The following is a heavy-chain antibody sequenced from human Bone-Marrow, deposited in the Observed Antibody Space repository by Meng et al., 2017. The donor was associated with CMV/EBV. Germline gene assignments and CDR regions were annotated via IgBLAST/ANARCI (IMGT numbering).Heavy chain of an antibody. V-gene: IGHV3-47*01. CDR1: GFAFSSYA. CDR3: RVDLRGYSYGVYPNSYYYGMDV. CDR2: IGTGCDT. J-gene: IGHJ6*02. Sequence: GESLKISCAASGFAFSSYALHWVRRAPGKGLEWVSAIGTGCDTYYADSVMGRFTISRDNAKKSLYLQMNSLIAEDMAVYYWRVDLRGYSYGVYPNSYYYGMDVWGQGTTVTVSS. D-gene: IGHD5-18*01.